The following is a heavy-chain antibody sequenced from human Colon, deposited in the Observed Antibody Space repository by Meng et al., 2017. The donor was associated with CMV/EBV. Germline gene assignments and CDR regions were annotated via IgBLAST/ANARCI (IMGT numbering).Heavy chain of an antibody. CDR3: ADFENGPGY. J-gene: IGHJ4*02. V-gene: IGHV3-66*01. CDR1: AFNVSGGD. CDR2: IFSNGNT. D-gene: IGHD1-14*01. Sequence: EVPLGGFGGGLGPPGGSLRLSCAVSAFNVSGGDMSWVRQAPGKGLEWVSSIFSNGNTYYADSVKGRFTISRDDSKNILFLQMNTLRAEDTAVYSCADFENGPGYWGQGTLVTVSS.